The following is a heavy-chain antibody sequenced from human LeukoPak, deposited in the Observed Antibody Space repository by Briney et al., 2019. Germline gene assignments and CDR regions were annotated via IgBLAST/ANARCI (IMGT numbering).Heavy chain of an antibody. V-gene: IGHV4-34*01. D-gene: IGHD5-12*01. CDR3: ARLQTYSGYEDFDH. CDR1: GGSFSGYY. Sequence: KASETLSLTCAVYGGSFSGYYWSWIRQPPGKGLEWIGEINHSGSTNYNPSLKSRVAISIDTSKNQFSLRLTSVTAADTAVYYCARLQTYSGYEDFDHWGQGTLVTVSS. CDR2: INHSGST. J-gene: IGHJ4*02.